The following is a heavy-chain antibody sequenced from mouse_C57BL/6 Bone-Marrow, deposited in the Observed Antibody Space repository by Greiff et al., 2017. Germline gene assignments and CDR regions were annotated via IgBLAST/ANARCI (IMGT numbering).Heavy chain of an antibody. CDR2: IYPGDGDT. V-gene: IGHV1-82*01. D-gene: IGHD2-4*01. J-gene: IGHJ2*01. Sequence: QVQLQQSGPELVKPGASVKISCKASGYAFSSSWMNWVKQRPGKGLEWIGRIYPGDGDTNYNGKFKGKATLTADKYSSTAYMQLSSLTSEDSAVYFCARDYDYDYWGQGTTLTVSS. CDR3: ARDYDYDY. CDR1: GYAFSSSW.